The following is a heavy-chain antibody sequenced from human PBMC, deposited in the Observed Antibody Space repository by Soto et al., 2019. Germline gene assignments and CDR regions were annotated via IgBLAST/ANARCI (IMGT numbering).Heavy chain of an antibody. CDR1: GGSISSYY. CDR2: IYYSGST. J-gene: IGHJ6*02. Sequence: SETLSLTCTVSGGSISSYYWSWIRQPPGKGLEWIGYIYYSGSTNYNPSLKSRVTISVDTSKNQFSLKLSSVTAADTAVYYCARDPTPYYYYGMDVWGQGTTVTVSS. V-gene: IGHV4-59*01. CDR3: ARDPTPYYYYGMDV.